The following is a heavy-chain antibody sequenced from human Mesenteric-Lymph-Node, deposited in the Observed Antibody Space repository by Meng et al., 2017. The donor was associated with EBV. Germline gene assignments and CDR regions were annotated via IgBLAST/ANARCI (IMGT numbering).Heavy chain of an antibody. V-gene: IGHV4-34*12. J-gene: IGHJ4*02. CDR1: GDSFSAYY. D-gene: IGHD3-16*01. Sequence: QVQLQQVGAGLFKPSETLSLTCDVYGDSFSAYYWRWIRQPPGRGLEWIGDVIHSGNTSYSPSLKSRVTISVDTSKRQFSLKLRSMTAADTAAYYCATGWGKANYWGQGTLVTVSS. CDR3: ATGWGKANY. CDR2: VIHSGNT.